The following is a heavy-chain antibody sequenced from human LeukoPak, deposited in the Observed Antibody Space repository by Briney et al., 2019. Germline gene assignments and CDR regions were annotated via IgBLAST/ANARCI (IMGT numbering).Heavy chain of an antibody. CDR2: IYYSGST. D-gene: IGHD6-19*01. CDR1: GGSISSSRYY. J-gene: IGHJ5*02. CDR3: ARNPTVATSRSWFDP. Sequence: PSETLSLTCTVSGGSISSSRYYWGWIRQTPGKGLECIGSIYYSGSTYYNPSLKSRVTISVDTSKNQFSLKLSSVTAADTAVYYCARNPTVATSRSWFDPWGQGTLVTVSS. V-gene: IGHV4-39*01.